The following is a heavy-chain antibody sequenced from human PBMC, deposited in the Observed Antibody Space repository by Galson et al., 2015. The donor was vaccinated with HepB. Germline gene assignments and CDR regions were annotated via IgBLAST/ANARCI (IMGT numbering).Heavy chain of an antibody. D-gene: IGHD1-26*01. CDR3: ARLLVGARKADAFDI. J-gene: IGHJ3*02. CDR2: IYYSGST. CDR1: GGSISSYY. Sequence: SETLSLTCTISGGSISSYYWSWIRQPPGKGLEWIGYIYYSGSTNYNPSLKSRVTISVDTSKNQFSLKLSSVTAADTAVYYCARLLVGARKADAFDIWGQGTMVTVSS. V-gene: IGHV4-59*08.